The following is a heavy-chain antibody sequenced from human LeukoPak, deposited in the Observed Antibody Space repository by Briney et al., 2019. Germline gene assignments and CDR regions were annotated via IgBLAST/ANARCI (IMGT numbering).Heavy chain of an antibody. J-gene: IGHJ4*02. D-gene: IGHD3-3*01. CDR2: IIPIFGTA. CDR1: GGTFSSYA. V-gene: IGHV1-69*05. CDR3: ARDYGGTIFGVVTFDY. Sequence: ASVKVSCKASGGTFSSYAISWLRQAPGQRLEWMGRIIPIFGTANYAQKFQGRVTITTDESTSTAYMELSSLRSEDTAVYYCARDYGGTIFGVVTFDYWGQGTLVTVSS.